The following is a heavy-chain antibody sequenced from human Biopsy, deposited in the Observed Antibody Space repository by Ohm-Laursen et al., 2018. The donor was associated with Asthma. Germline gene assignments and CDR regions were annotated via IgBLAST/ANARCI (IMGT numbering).Heavy chain of an antibody. CDR2: ISYDGSNK. CDR1: GFTFSSYG. CDR3: ASQSSGPDFWSGYYYFDY. J-gene: IGHJ4*02. V-gene: IGHV3-30*03. Sequence: SLRLSCTATGFTFSSYGMHWVRQAPGKGLEWVAVISYDGSNKYYADSVKGRFTISRDNSKNTLYLQMNSLRAEDTAVYYCASQSSGPDFWSGYYYFDYWGQGTLVTVSS. D-gene: IGHD3-3*01.